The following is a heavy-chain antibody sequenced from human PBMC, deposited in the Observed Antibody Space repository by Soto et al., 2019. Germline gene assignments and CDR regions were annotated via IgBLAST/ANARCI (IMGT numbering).Heavy chain of an antibody. D-gene: IGHD6-13*01. J-gene: IGHJ4*02. CDR3: ARIQNRSRWYTFIPYYFDY. Sequence: QVTLKESGPVLVKPTETLTLTCTVSGFSLSNARMGVSWIRQPPGKALEWLAHIFSNDEKSYSTSLNSRLTISKYTSKSQVVLTMTNIDPVDTATYYCARIQNRSRWYTFIPYYFDYWGQGTLVTVSS. CDR1: GFSLSNARMG. V-gene: IGHV2-26*01. CDR2: IFSNDEK.